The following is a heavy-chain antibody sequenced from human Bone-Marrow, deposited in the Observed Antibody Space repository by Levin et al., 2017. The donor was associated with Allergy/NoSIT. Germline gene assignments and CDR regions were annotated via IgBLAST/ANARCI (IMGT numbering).Heavy chain of an antibody. CDR2: ISARSNI. CDR1: GFTFTSYT. CDR3: TRAQECRSTACSGRGNYYYGMDV. J-gene: IGHJ6*02. V-gene: IGHV3-21*01. D-gene: IGHD2-2*01. Sequence: PGESLKISCAASGFTFTSYTMNWVRQAPGRGLEWVASISARSNIYYAESVKGRFTISRDNAKNSLYVQMDSLRAEDTAEYYCTRAQECRSTACSGRGNYYYGMDVWGQGTTVTVSS.